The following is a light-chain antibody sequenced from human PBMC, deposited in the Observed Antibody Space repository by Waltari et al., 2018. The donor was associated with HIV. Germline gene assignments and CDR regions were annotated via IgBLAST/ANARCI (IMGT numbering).Light chain of an antibody. CDR1: QGVLYRHDNKYY. J-gene: IGKJ2*01. V-gene: IGKV4-1*01. CDR2: GAS. Sequence: DIVMTQSTDFLAVSLGERATINCRSSQGVLYRHDNKYYLAWYQQKARQPPQLLIYGASTRDPGVPDRFSGSGSGTEFTLTISSLQAEDVAVYYCQQYLTVPYTFGQGTKLEIK. CDR3: QQYLTVPYT.